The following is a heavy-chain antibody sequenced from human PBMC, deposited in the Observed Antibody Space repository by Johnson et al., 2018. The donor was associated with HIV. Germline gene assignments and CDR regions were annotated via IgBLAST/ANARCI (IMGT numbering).Heavy chain of an antibody. CDR2: ISYDGSNK. CDR3: ANPTGSDAFDI. J-gene: IGHJ3*02. V-gene: IGHV3-30*18. Sequence: QVQLVESGGGVVQPGRSLRLSCAVSGFTFSSYGMHWVRRAPGKGLEWVAVISYDGSNKYYADSLKGRFTISRDNSKNTLYLQMNSLRAEDTAVYYCANPTGSDAFDIWGQGTMVTVSS. D-gene: IGHD1-1*01. CDR1: GFTFSSYG.